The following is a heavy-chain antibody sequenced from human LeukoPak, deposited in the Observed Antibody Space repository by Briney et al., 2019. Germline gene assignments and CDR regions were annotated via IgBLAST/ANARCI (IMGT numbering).Heavy chain of an antibody. J-gene: IGHJ4*02. D-gene: IGHD5-24*01. V-gene: IGHV3-7*01. CDR3: AIAEGYK. Sequence: ETLSLTCTVSGYSISSGYYWGRIRQPPGKGLEWVANIKDDGSERYYVDSVKGRFTISRDNAKNSLYLQMNSLRVEDTAMYYCAIAEGYKWGQGTLVTVSS. CDR1: GYSISSGYY. CDR2: IKDDGSER.